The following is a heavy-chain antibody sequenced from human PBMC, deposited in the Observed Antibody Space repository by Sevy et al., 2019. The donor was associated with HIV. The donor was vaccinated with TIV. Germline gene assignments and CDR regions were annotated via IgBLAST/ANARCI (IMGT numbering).Heavy chain of an antibody. Sequence: LSLTCAASGFTFSNYWMTWVRQAPGKGLEWVANIKRDGGEKYYVASVKGRFTISRDNAKKSLYLQMNSLRAEDTAVYYCARDCSSTSCLWGLDVWGQGTTVTVSS. J-gene: IGHJ6*02. D-gene: IGHD2-2*01. V-gene: IGHV3-7*03. CDR3: ARDCSSTSCLWGLDV. CDR2: IKRDGGEK. CDR1: GFTFSNYW.